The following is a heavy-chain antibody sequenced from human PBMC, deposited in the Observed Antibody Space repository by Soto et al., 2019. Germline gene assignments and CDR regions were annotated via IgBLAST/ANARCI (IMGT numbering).Heavy chain of an antibody. V-gene: IGHV1-69*13. CDR2: IIPIFGTA. CDR1: GGTFSSYA. CDR3: PRGSTSCFSRPQVCNWFDP. Sequence: SVKVSCKASGGTFSSYAISWVRQAPGQGLEWMGGIIPIFGTANYAQKFQGRVTITADESTSTAYMELSSLRYEDTDVYYFPRGSTSCFSRPQVCNWFDPWGQGTLVPVSS. J-gene: IGHJ5*02. D-gene: IGHD2-2*01.